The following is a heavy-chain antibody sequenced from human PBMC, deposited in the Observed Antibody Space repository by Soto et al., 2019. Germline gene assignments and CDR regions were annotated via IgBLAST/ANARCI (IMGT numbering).Heavy chain of an antibody. Sequence: SETLSLTCTVSGGSISSSSYYWSWIRQPPGKGLEWIGYIHYSGSTNYNPSLKSRVTISVDTSKNQFSLQLRSLTAADTAVYYCARPSYTSVWYHAFDIWGQGTMVTVS. V-gene: IGHV4-61*05. J-gene: IGHJ3*02. CDR3: ARPSYTSVWYHAFDI. CDR1: GGSISSSSYY. CDR2: IHYSGST. D-gene: IGHD6-13*01.